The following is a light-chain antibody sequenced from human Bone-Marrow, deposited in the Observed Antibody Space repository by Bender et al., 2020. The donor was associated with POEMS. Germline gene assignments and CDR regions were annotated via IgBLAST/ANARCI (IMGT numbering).Light chain of an antibody. V-gene: IGLV3-21*02. J-gene: IGLJ3*02. CDR2: DDS. CDR3: QVWDSSSDQRV. CDR1: DIGSKS. Sequence: SYVLTQPPSVSVAPGQTASITCGGNDIGSKSVHWYQHKPGQAPVLVVHDDSDRPSGIPERFSGSNSGNTATLTISRVEAGDEADYYCQVWDSSSDQRVFGGGTKLTVL.